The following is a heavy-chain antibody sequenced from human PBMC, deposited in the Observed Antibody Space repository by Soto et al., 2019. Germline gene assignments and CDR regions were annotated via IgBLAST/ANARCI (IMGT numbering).Heavy chain of an antibody. CDR3: ARVSRYRGADYYYGMDV. J-gene: IGHJ6*02. Sequence: ASVKVSCKASGGTFSSYAISWVRQAPGQGLEWMGGIIPIFGTANYAQKFQGRVTITADESTSTAYMELSSLRSEDTAVYYCARVSRYRGADYYYGMDVWGQGTTVTVSS. CDR2: IIPIFGTA. D-gene: IGHD5-12*01. V-gene: IGHV1-69*13. CDR1: GGTFSSYA.